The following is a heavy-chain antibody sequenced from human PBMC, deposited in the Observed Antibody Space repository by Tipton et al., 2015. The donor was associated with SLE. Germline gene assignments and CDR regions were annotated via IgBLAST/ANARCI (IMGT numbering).Heavy chain of an antibody. CDR2: IHYSGST. V-gene: IGHV4-59*12. J-gene: IGHJ6*02. D-gene: IGHD3-10*01. CDR3: ARAAAYKKSYYGLDV. CDR1: GDSISSYY. Sequence: TLSLTCTVSGDSISSYYWSWIRQPPGKGLEWIGYIHYSGSTYYNPSLKSRVMISVDTSKNQFSLKVTSVTAADTASYYCARAAAYKKSYYGLDVWGQGTTVIVSS.